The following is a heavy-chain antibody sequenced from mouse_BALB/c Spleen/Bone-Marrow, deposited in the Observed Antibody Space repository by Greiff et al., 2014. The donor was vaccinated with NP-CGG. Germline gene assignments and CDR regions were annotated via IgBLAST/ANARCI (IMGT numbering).Heavy chain of an antibody. CDR2: IDPENGNT. J-gene: IGHJ2*01. CDR1: GFNIKDYY. Sequence: EVQLQQSGAELVRPGALVKLSCKASGFNIKDYYMHRVKQRPEQGLEWIGWIDPENGNTIYDPKFQGKASITADTSSNTAYLQLSSLTSEDTAVYYCVAYYRYEYYFDYRGQGTTLTVSS. CDR3: VAYYRYEYYFDY. V-gene: IGHV14-1*02. D-gene: IGHD2-14*01.